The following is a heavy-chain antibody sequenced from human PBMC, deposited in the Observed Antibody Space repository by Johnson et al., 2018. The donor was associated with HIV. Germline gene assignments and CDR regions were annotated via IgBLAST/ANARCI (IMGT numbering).Heavy chain of an antibody. Sequence: VQLVESGGGVVRPGGSLRLSCAASGFTFSTYGMSWVRQAPGKGLAWVSVIYTGGSTHYADPVKGRFTISRDNSKNTLYLQMNSLRAEDTAVYYCWGYSTSSNAAFDIWGQGTMVTVSS. V-gene: IGHV3-66*01. CDR3: WGYSTSSNAAFDI. D-gene: IGHD6-6*01. J-gene: IGHJ3*02. CDR2: IYTGGST. CDR1: GFTFSTYG.